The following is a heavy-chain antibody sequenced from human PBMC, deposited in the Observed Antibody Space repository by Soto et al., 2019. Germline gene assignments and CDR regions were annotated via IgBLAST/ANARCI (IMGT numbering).Heavy chain of an antibody. CDR3: ASLSLGPAFDLNWFDP. J-gene: IGHJ5*02. Sequence: SETLSLTCSVSGGSITSRSPYWGWIRQPPGKGLEWIVRNHYTGNGYYNKSLKSRVTVSVDTSKNEFSLKLTSVTAAETAVYYSASLSLGPAFDLNWFDPWGRGTLLTVSS. CDR1: GGSITSRSPY. CDR2: NHYTGNG. D-gene: IGHD2-2*01. V-gene: IGHV4-39*01.